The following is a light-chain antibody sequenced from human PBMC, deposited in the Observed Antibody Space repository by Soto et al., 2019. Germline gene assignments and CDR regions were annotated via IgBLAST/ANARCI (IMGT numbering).Light chain of an antibody. CDR1: QSISSW. V-gene: IGKV1-5*03. Sequence: DIQMTQSPSTLSASVGDRVTITCRASQSISSWLAWYQQKPGKAPKLLIYKASNLESGVTSRFSGSGSGTEFTLTISSLQPDDFANYYCQQYNSYQLTFGGGTKVEIK. J-gene: IGKJ4*01. CDR2: KAS. CDR3: QQYNSYQLT.